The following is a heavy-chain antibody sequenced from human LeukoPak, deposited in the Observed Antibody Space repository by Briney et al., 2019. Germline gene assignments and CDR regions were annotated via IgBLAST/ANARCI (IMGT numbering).Heavy chain of an antibody. CDR2: INHSGST. Sequence: SEILSLTCAVYGGSFSGYYWSWIRQPPGKGLEWIGEINHSGSTNYNPSLKSRVTISVDTSKNQFSLKLSSVTAADTAVYYCATAKGYYYGSGSYYHWGQGTLVTVSS. CDR1: GGSFSGYY. J-gene: IGHJ5*02. V-gene: IGHV4-34*01. CDR3: ATAKGYYYGSGSYYH. D-gene: IGHD3-10*01.